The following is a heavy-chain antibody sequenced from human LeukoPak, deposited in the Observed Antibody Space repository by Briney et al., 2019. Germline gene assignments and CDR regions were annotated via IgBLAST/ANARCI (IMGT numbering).Heavy chain of an antibody. J-gene: IGHJ4*02. CDR2: IYYRGST. CDR3: ARGHYFDSNLAFAY. CDR1: GGSISSGGYY. Sequence: PSETLSLTCTVSGGSISSGGYYWTWIRQHPGKGLELIGYIYYRGSTYYNPSLKSRLTISADTSENQFPLNLSSVTAADTAVYYCARGHYFDSNLAFAYWGRGALVTVSS. V-gene: IGHV4-31*03. D-gene: IGHD3-22*01.